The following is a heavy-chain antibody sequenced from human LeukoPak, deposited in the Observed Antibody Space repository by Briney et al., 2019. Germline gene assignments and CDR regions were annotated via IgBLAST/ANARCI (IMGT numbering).Heavy chain of an antibody. CDR1: GFTFSSYS. CDR3: AKDREIDY. D-gene: IGHD1-26*01. J-gene: IGHJ4*02. V-gene: IGHV3-21*01. CDR2: ISSSSSYI. Sequence: GGSLRLSCAASGFTFSSYSMNWVRQAPGKGLEWVSSISSSSSYIYYADSVKGRFTISRDNSKNTLYLQMNSLRAEDTAVYYCAKDREIDYWGQGTLVTVSS.